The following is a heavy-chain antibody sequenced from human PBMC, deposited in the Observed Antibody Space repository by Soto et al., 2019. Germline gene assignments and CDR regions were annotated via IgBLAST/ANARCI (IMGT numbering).Heavy chain of an antibody. CDR2: INAGNGNT. J-gene: IGHJ5*02. D-gene: IGHD3-22*01. V-gene: IGHV1-3*01. Sequence: GASVKVSCKASGYTFTSYAMHWVRQTPGQRLEWMGWINAGNGNTKYSQKFQGRVTITRDTSASTAYMELSSLRSEDTAVYYCARDYYDSSGLNWFDPWGQGTLVTVSS. CDR3: ARDYYDSSGLNWFDP. CDR1: GYTFTSYA.